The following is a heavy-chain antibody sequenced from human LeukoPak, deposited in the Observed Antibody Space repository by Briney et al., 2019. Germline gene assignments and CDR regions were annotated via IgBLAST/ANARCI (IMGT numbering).Heavy chain of an antibody. V-gene: IGHV4-34*01. CDR2: INHGGST. CDR1: GGSLSAYY. J-gene: IGHJ4*02. D-gene: IGHD3-10*01. Sequence: PSETLSLTCAVYGGSLSAYYWTWIRQPPGKGLEWIGEINHGGSTNYNPSLKSRVTISVDTSNNQFSLKLSSVTAADTAVYYCARVGHYYDSGSYYDARGTFDYWGQGTLVTVSS. CDR3: ARVGHYYDSGSYYDARGTFDY.